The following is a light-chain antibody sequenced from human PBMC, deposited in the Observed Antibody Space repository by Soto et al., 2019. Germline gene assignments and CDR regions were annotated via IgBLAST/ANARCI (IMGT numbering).Light chain of an antibody. V-gene: IGKV2-30*01. CDR3: MQGTHWPPYT. CDR1: QSLAYSDGNTY. Sequence: DVVMTQSPLSLPVTLGQPASISCRSSQSLAYSDGNTYLNWFQQRPGQSPRRLIYKVSNRDSGVPDRFSCSRSGSDFTLIFSRVEAENVGVYYSMQGTHWPPYTFGPGTKLEIK. J-gene: IGKJ2*01. CDR2: KVS.